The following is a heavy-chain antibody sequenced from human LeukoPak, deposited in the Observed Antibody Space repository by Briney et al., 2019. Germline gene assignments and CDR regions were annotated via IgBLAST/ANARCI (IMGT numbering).Heavy chain of an antibody. CDR2: ISSSSSYI. Sequence: PGGSLRLSCAASGFTFSSYSMNWVRQAPGKGLEWVSAISSSSSYIYYADSVKGRFTISRDNAKNSLYLQMNSLRAEDTAVYYCAKPRLDYYGSGSFGAFDIWGQGTMVTVSS. J-gene: IGHJ3*02. CDR1: GFTFSSYS. CDR3: AKPRLDYYGSGSFGAFDI. V-gene: IGHV3-21*01. D-gene: IGHD3-10*01.